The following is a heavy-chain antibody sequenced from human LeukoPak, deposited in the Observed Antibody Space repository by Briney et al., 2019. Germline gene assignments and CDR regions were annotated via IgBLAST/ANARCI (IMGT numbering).Heavy chain of an antibody. Sequence: GGSLRLSCAASGFTFSSYAMHWVRQAPGKGLEWVAVISYDGSNKYYADSVKGRFTISRDNSKNTLYLQMNSLRAEDTAVYYCARENTAMPASDYWGQGTLVTVSS. CDR2: ISYDGSNK. CDR1: GFTFSSYA. J-gene: IGHJ4*02. V-gene: IGHV3-30-3*01. CDR3: ARENTAMPASDY. D-gene: IGHD5-18*01.